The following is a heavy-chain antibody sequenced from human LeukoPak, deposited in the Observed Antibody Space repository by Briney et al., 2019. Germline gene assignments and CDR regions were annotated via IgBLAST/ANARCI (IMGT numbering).Heavy chain of an antibody. CDR2: IIPILGVA. J-gene: IGHJ4*02. V-gene: IGHV1-69*04. Sequence: SVKVSCKASGGTFSSYAISWVRQAPGQGLEWMGRIIPILGVANYAQKFQGRVTITADKSTSTAYMELSSLRSEDTAVYYCAKSIAARGGVDYWGQGTLVTVSS. CDR1: GGTFSSYA. CDR3: AKSIAARGGVDY. D-gene: IGHD6-6*01.